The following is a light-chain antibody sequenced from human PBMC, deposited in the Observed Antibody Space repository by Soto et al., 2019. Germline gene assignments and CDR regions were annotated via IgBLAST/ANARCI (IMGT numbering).Light chain of an antibody. CDR1: QSVISD. CDR3: QQYYTWVRET. J-gene: IGKJ2*01. Sequence: MTQSPASLSASPGERVTLSCRASQSVISDVAVSQYKPGQAPRLLIYGASTRYTGILDRFSGRVYETEFTLTISSLESEDVAVYFCQQYYTWVRETFGQGNKLEIK. CDR2: GAS. V-gene: IGKV3-15*01.